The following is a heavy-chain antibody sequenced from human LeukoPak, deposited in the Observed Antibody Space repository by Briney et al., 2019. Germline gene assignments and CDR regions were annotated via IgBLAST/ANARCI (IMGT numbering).Heavy chain of an antibody. CDR2: ISYDGSNK. CDR1: GFTFSSYA. CDR3: ASGSYSTVPELFDY. V-gene: IGHV3-30*04. Sequence: GGSLRLSCAASGFTFSSYAMHWVRQAPGKGLEWVAVISYDGSNKYYADSVKGRFTISRDNSKNTLYLQMNSLRAEDTAVYYCASGSYSTVPELFDYWGQGTLVTVSS. D-gene: IGHD4-11*01. J-gene: IGHJ4*02.